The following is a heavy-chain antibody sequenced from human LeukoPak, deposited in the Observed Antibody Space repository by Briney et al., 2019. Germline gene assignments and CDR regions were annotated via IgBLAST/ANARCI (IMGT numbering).Heavy chain of an antibody. CDR3: ARTRSSSWYVPYYFDY. CDR1: AYTFTSYN. D-gene: IGHD6-13*01. CDR2: ISAYNGNT. J-gene: IGHJ4*02. V-gene: IGHV1-18*01. Sequence: GASVKVSCKASAYTFTSYNINWVRQATGQGLEWMGWISAYNGNTNYAQKLQGRVTMTTDTSTSTAYMELRSLRSDDTAVYYCARTRSSSWYVPYYFDYWGQGTLVTVSS.